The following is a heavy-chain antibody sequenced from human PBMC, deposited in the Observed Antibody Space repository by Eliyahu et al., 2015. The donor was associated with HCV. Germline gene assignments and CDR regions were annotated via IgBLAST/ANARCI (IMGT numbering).Heavy chain of an antibody. CDR1: GFTFDGYG. D-gene: IGHD3-10*01. CDR2: INWDGSST. V-gene: IGHV3-20*04. Sequence: GDSLRLSCATSGFTFDGYGMSWVRQAPGKGLEWVSSINWDGSSTAYADSVKGRFSVSRDNAKNSLYLQMNSLRAEDTGFYYCARSQREGWLGALYYFDYWGQGTLVTVSS. J-gene: IGHJ4*02. CDR3: ARSQREGWLGALYYFDY.